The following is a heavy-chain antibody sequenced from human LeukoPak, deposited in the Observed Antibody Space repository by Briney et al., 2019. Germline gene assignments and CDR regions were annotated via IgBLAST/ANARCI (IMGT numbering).Heavy chain of an antibody. CDR2: ISDRGGST. J-gene: IGHJ4*02. CDR3: AKRGVVIRAVIIVGFHKEAYYFDY. Sequence: PGGSLRLSCAVSGITISNYGMSWVRQAPGKGLQWVAGISDRGGSTNYADSVKGRFTISRDNSKNTLYLQMNSLRAEDTAVYFCAKRGVVIRAVIIVGFHKEAYYFDYWGQGALVTVSS. CDR1: GITISNYG. V-gene: IGHV3-23*01. D-gene: IGHD3-10*01.